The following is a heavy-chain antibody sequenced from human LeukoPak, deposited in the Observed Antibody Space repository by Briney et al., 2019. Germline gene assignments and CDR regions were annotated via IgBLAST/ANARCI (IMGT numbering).Heavy chain of an antibody. V-gene: IGHV4-34*01. CDR2: INHSGST. CDR1: GGSFSGYY. Sequence: PSETLSLTCAVYGGSFSGYYWSWIRQPPGKGLEWIGEINHSGSTNYNPSLKSRVTISVDTSKNQFSLKLSSVTAADTAVYYCARESYYDSSGGDYWGQGTLVTVSS. D-gene: IGHD3-22*01. CDR3: ARESYYDSSGGDY. J-gene: IGHJ4*02.